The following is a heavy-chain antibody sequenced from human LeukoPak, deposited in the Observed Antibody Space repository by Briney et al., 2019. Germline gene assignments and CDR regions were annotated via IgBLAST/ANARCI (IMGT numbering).Heavy chain of an antibody. Sequence: PGGSLRLSCAASGFTFSSYAMSWVRQAPGKGLEWVSSISGSGGSTYYADTVNGRFTISRDNSKNTLYLQMNSLRAEDTAVYYCANGRRYFDWLFPEGYFDYWGQGTLVTVSS. D-gene: IGHD3-9*01. J-gene: IGHJ4*02. CDR3: ANGRRYFDWLFPEGYFDY. CDR2: ISGSGGST. CDR1: GFTFSSYA. V-gene: IGHV3-23*01.